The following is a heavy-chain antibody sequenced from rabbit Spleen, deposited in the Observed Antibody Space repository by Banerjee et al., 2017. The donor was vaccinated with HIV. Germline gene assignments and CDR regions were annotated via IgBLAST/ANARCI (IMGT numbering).Heavy chain of an antibody. CDR2: IYAGSGGFT. D-gene: IGHD4-1*01. Sequence: QQLVESGGGLVKPGASLTLTCKASGFDFSRGYDMCWVRLAPGKGLEWIGCIYAGSGGFTYYASWAKGPFSISRSTCLNTVTLQMPSLTAADTATYFCARDGISFVSSGWGLTRLDLWGQGSLVTVS. J-gene: IGHJ3*01. V-gene: IGHV1S40*01. CDR3: ARDGISFVSSGWGLTRLDL. CDR1: GFDFSRGYD.